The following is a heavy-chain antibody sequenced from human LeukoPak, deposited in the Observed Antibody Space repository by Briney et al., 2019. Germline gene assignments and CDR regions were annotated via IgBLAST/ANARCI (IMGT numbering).Heavy chain of an antibody. V-gene: IGHV1-8*03. CDR3: ARGPSGHYYCYMDV. CDR2: MNPNSGDT. CDR1: GYTFTSYD. D-gene: IGHD2-15*01. J-gene: IGHJ6*03. Sequence: ASVKVSCKASGYTFTSYDINWVRQATGQGLEWMGWMNPNSGDTGYAQKFQGRVTITRNSSVSTAYMELSSLRSDDTAVHYCARGPSGHYYCYMDVWGKGTTVTVSS.